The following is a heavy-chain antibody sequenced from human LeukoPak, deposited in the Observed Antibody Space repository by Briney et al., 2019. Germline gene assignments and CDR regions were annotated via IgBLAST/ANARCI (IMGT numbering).Heavy chain of an antibody. V-gene: IGHV4-4*07. CDR1: GGSISSYY. J-gene: IGHJ6*03. CDR3: ASASNPTYYYYYMDV. Sequence: SETLSLTCTVSGGSISSYYWSWIRQPARKGLEWIGRIYTSGSTNYNPSLKSRVTMSVDTSKNQFSLKLSSVTAADTAVYYCASASNPTYYYYYMDVWGKGTTVTVSS. CDR2: IYTSGST. D-gene: IGHD1-14*01.